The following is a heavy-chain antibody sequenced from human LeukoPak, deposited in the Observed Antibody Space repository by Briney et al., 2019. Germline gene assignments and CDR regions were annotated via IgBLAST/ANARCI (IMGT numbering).Heavy chain of an antibody. V-gene: IGHV4-59*08. J-gene: IGHJ6*03. CDR2: IYYSGST. CDR1: GGSISSYY. D-gene: IGHD6-13*01. CDR3: ARCSSSWYNYYYMDV. Sequence: SETLSLTCTVSGGSISSYYWGWIRQPPGKGLEWVGYIYYSGSTNYNTTLKSRVTISVDTSKTQFSLKLSSVTAADTAVYYCARCSSSWYNYYYMDVWGKGTTVTVSS.